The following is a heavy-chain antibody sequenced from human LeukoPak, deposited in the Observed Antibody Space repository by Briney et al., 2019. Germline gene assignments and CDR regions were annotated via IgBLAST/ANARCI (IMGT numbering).Heavy chain of an antibody. CDR1: GFTFSSYA. CDR3: AILGHYYDSSGYRWFDP. CDR2: ISGSGGST. J-gene: IGHJ5*02. Sequence: GGSLRLSCAASGFTFSSYAVSWVRQAPGKGLEWVSAISGSGGSTYYADSVKGRFTISRDNSKNTLYLQMNSLRAEDTAVYYCAILGHYYDSSGYRWFDPWGQGTLVTVSS. V-gene: IGHV3-23*01. D-gene: IGHD3-22*01.